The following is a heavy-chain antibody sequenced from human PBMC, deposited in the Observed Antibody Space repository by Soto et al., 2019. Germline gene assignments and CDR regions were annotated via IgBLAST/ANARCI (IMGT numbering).Heavy chain of an antibody. CDR2: ISGDGSDK. D-gene: IGHD3-22*01. CDR3: ATGANFYYDTSRY. Sequence: GGSLRLSCAASGFTFSSYALHWVRQAPGKGLEWVAVISGDGSDKYYADSVKGRFTISRDRSKSSLYLQMNSLRAEDTAVYYCATGANFYYDTSRYWGQGTLVTVSS. J-gene: IGHJ4*02. CDR1: GFTFSSYA. V-gene: IGHV3-30-3*01.